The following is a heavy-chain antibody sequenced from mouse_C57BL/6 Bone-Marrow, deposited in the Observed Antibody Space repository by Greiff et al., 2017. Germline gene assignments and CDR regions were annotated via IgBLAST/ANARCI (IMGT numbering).Heavy chain of an antibody. Sequence: EVQLVESGGGLVKPGGSLKLSCAASGFTFSSYAMSWVRQTPEKRLEWVATISDGGSYTYYPDNVKGRVTISRDNAKNNLYLQMSHLKSEDTAMYYCERALFAYWGQGTLVTVSA. J-gene: IGHJ3*01. V-gene: IGHV5-4*01. CDR2: ISDGGSYT. CDR3: ERALFAY. CDR1: GFTFSSYA.